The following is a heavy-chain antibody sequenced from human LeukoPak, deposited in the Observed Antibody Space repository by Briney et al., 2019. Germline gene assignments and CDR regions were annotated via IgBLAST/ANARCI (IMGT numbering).Heavy chain of an antibody. Sequence: GRSLRLSCAASGFTFGAYAMHWVRQAPGKGLEWVAVIWYDGSNKYYADSVKGRFTISRDNSKNTLYLQMNSLRAEDTAVYYCARDVGSYDILTGYFDYWGQGTLVTVSS. V-gene: IGHV3-33*01. CDR2: IWYDGSNK. J-gene: IGHJ4*02. CDR1: GFTFGAYA. CDR3: ARDVGSYDILTGYFDY. D-gene: IGHD3-9*01.